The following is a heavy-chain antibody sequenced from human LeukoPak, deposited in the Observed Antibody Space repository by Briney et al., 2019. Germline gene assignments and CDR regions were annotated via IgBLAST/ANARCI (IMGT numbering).Heavy chain of an antibody. CDR3: ARDEVRGVVTAMRAFDI. Sequence: PSETLSLTCTVSGYSISNGYYWGWIRQPPGKGLEWIATIHHSGSTYYNPSLKSRVTIPVDTSKNQFSLKLSSVTAADTAVYYCARDEVRGVVTAMRAFDIWGQGTMVTVSS. CDR2: IHHSGST. J-gene: IGHJ3*02. CDR1: GYSISNGYY. D-gene: IGHD2-21*02. V-gene: IGHV4-38-2*02.